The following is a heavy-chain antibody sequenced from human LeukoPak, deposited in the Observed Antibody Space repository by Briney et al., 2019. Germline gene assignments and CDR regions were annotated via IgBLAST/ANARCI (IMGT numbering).Heavy chain of an antibody. CDR2: TYYTSKWYK. Sequence: SQTLSLTCALSGDSVSINSAGWKWIRQSPSRGLEWLGSTYYTSKWYKDYAVSVTSRITINPDTSKNQFSLQLNSVTPEDTAVYYCASLTGTTSYWGQGTLGTVSS. D-gene: IGHD1-7*01. V-gene: IGHV6-1*01. CDR3: ASLTGTTSY. J-gene: IGHJ4*02. CDR1: GDSVSINSAG.